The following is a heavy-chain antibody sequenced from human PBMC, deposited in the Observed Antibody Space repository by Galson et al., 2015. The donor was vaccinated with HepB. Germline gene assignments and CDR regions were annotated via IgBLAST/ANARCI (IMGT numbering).Heavy chain of an antibody. V-gene: IGHV4-34*01. CDR2: INHSGST. D-gene: IGHD3-9*01. CDR3: ATQGYDILTGFGH. CDR1: GGSFSGYY. Sequence: SETLSLTCAVYGGSFSGYYWSWIRQPPGKGLEWIGEINHSGSTNYNPSLKSRVTISVDTSKNQFSLKLSSVTAADTAVYYCATQGYDILTGFGHWGQGTLVTVSS. J-gene: IGHJ4*02.